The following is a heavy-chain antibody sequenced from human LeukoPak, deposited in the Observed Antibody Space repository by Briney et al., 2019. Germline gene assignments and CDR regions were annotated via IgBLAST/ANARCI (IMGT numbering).Heavy chain of an antibody. Sequence: GGSLRLSCAASGFMFSSYAMHWVRQAPGKGLEWVAFIRYDGSNKYYADSVKGRFTISRDNSKNTLYLQMNSLRAEDTAAYYCAKEWELLFWFDPWGQGTLVTVSS. CDR2: IRYDGSNK. CDR1: GFMFSSYA. V-gene: IGHV3-30*02. D-gene: IGHD1-26*01. J-gene: IGHJ5*02. CDR3: AKEWELLFWFDP.